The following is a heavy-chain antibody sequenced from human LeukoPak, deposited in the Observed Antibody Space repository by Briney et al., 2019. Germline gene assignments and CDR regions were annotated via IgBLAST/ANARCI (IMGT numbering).Heavy chain of an antibody. CDR2: INPRVGST. D-gene: IGHD3-10*01. J-gene: IGHJ5*02. CDR3: ARDLGVRGDGWFDP. V-gene: IGHV1-46*01. CDR1: GYTFTSYF. Sequence: ASVKVSCKASGYTFTSYFRHWVRQAPGQGLEWMGIINPRVGSTNYAQKFHGRLTMTRDTSTSTVYMELSSLRSEDTAVYYCARDLGVRGDGWFDPWGQGTLVTVSS.